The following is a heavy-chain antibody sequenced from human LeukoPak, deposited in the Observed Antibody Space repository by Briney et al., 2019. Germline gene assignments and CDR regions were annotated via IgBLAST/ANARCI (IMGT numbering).Heavy chain of an antibody. V-gene: IGHV3-30*18. D-gene: IGHD6-13*01. J-gene: IGHJ4*02. CDR3: AKDPAAAGTNPANY. CDR1: GFTFSSYG. CDR2: ISYDGSNK. Sequence: GRSLRLSCAASGFTFSSYGMHWVRQAPGKGLEWVAVISYDGSNKYYADSVKGRFTISRDNSKNTLYLQMNSLRAGDTAVYYCAKDPAAAGTNPANYWGQGTLVTVSS.